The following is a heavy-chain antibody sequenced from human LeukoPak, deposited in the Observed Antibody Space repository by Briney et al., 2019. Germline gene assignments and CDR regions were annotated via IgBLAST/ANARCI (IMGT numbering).Heavy chain of an antibody. CDR1: GFTVSSHY. J-gene: IGHJ4*02. V-gene: IGHV3-53*01. CDR2: ISSSGSGGNT. Sequence: GGSLRLSCAASGFTVSSHYMTWVRQAPGKGLEWVSGISSSGSGGNTYYADSVNGRFTISRDDSKNTLSLQMSSLRDEDTAVYYCVRVHGGGYWGQGTLVTVSS. CDR3: VRVHGGGY. D-gene: IGHD3-16*01.